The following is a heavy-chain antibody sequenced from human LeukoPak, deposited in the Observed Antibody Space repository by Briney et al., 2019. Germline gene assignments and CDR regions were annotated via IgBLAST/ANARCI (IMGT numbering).Heavy chain of an antibody. CDR1: GFTFSSYG. Sequence: PGGSLRLSCAASGFTFSSYGMHWVRQAPGKGLEWVAFIRYGGSNKYYADSVKGRFTISRDNSKNTLYLQMNSLRAEDTAVYYCAKLGGYSGYDPRIAAAGYFDYWGQGTLVTVSS. CDR2: IRYGGSNK. CDR3: AKLGGYSGYDPRIAAAGYFDY. J-gene: IGHJ4*02. D-gene: IGHD5-12*01. V-gene: IGHV3-30*02.